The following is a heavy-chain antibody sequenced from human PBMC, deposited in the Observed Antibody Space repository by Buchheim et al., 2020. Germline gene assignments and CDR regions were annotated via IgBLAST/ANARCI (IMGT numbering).Heavy chain of an antibody. CDR1: GYSFTSFD. CDR3: ARGRGFYFPFY. D-gene: IGHD2/OR15-2a*01. CDR2: SNTATGDT. J-gene: IGHJ4*02. V-gene: IGHV1-8*01. Sequence: QVRLVQSGAEVKKPGASVKVSCKASGYSFTSFDINWVRQATGQGLEWMGGSNTATGDTAYAQKFQVRVTLSRYTSITTAYLELGALTSADTAVYYCARGRGFYFPFYCGQGTL.